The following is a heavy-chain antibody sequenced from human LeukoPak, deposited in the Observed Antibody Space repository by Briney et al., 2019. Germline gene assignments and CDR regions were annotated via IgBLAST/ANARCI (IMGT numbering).Heavy chain of an antibody. J-gene: IGHJ4*02. CDR3: ARGSGKLRYFDWLLPLFDY. Sequence: ASVKVSCKASGGTFISYAISWVRQAPGQGLEWMGWISAYNGNTNYAQKLQGRVTMTTDTSTSTAYMELRSLRSDDTAVYYCARGSGKLRYFDWLLPLFDYWGQGTLVTVSS. CDR1: GGTFISYA. V-gene: IGHV1-18*01. D-gene: IGHD3-9*01. CDR2: ISAYNGNT.